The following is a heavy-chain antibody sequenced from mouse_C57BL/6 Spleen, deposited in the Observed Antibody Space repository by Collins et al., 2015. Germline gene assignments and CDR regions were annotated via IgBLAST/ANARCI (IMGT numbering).Heavy chain of an antibody. CDR1: GYTFTSYY. CDR3: ARYRYGYFDY. CDR2: IYPGNVNT. Sequence: QVQLQQSGPELVKPGASVRISCKASGYTFTSYYIHWVKQRPGQGLEWIGWIYPGNVNTKYNEKFKGKATLTADKSSSTAYMQLSSLTSEDSAVYFCARYRYGYFDYWGQGTTLTVSS. D-gene: IGHD2-14*01. J-gene: IGHJ2*01. V-gene: IGHV1S56*01.